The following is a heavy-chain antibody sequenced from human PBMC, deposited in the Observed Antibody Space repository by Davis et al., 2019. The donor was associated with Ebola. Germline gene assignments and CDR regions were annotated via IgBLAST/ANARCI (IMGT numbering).Heavy chain of an antibody. Sequence: PGGSLRLSCAASGFTFSNAWMSWVRQAPGKGLEWVGRIKSKTDGGTTDYAAPVKGRFTISRDDSKNTLYLQMNSLKTEDTAVYYCTTEIKWLLPNNLWGRGTLVTVSS. CDR1: GFTFSNAW. CDR2: IKSKTDGGTT. J-gene: IGHJ2*01. CDR3: TTEIKWLLPNNL. D-gene: IGHD3-22*01. V-gene: IGHV3-15*01.